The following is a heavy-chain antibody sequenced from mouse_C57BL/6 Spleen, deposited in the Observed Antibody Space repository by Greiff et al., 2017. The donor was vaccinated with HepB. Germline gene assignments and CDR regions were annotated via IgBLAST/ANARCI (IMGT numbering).Heavy chain of an antibody. D-gene: IGHD1-1*01. CDR2: IDPNSGGT. J-gene: IGHJ4*01. Sequence: VQLQQSGAELVKPGASVKLSCKASGYTFTSYWMHWVKQRPGRGLEWIGRIDPNSGGTKYNEKFKSKATLTVDKPSSTAYMQLSSLTSEDSAVYYCALYYGSSPYAMDYWGQGTSVTVSS. CDR3: ALYYGSSPYAMDY. V-gene: IGHV1-72*01. CDR1: GYTFTSYW.